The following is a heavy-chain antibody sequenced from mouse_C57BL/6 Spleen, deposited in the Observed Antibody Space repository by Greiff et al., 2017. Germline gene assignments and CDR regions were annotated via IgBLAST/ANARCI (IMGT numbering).Heavy chain of an antibody. CDR1: GYAFSSSW. V-gene: IGHV1-82*01. Sequence: QVQLQQSGPELVKPGASVKISCKASGYAFSSSWMNWVQPTPGKGLEWIGRIYPGDGDTNYNGKFKGKATLTAAKASSTAYMQLSSLTSEDSAVDVCAREEYYGSSPFDYWGQGTTLTVSS. J-gene: IGHJ2*01. D-gene: IGHD1-1*01. CDR3: AREEYYGSSPFDY. CDR2: IYPGDGDT.